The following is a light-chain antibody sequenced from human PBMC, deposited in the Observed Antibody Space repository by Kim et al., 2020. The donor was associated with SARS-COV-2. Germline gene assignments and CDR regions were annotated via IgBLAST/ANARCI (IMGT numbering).Light chain of an antibody. CDR1: QSISNW. CDR3: QQYNGT. J-gene: IGKJ1*01. V-gene: IGKV1-5*03. CDR2: KAS. Sequence: TLSASVGDRVTITCRASQSISNWLAWYQQRPGKAPNLLIYKASNLEGGVPSRFSGSGSGTEFTLTISSLQPDDFATYYCQQYNGTFGQGTKVEIK.